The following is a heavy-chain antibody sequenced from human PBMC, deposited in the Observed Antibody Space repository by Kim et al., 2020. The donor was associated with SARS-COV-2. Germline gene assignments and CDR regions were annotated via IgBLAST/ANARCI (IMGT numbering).Heavy chain of an antibody. CDR3: ASLYPGIAAAGHYYYYYMDV. J-gene: IGHJ6*03. CDR1: GGSISSSSYY. CDR2: IYYSGST. D-gene: IGHD6-13*01. V-gene: IGHV4-39*01. Sequence: SETLSLTCTVSGGSISSSSYYWGWIRQPPGKGLEWIGSIYYSGSTYYNPSLKSRVTISVDTSKNQFSLKLSSLTAADTAVYYCASLYPGIAAAGHYYYYYMDVWGKGTTVTVSS.